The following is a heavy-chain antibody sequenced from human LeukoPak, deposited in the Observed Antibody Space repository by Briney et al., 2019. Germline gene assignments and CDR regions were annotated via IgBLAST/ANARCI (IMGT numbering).Heavy chain of an antibody. V-gene: IGHV1-46*01. D-gene: IGHD3-22*01. Sequence: ASVKVSCKASGYTFTSYYMHWVRQAPGQGLEWMGIINPSGGSTSYAQKFQGRVTMTRDMSTSTVYMELSSLRSEDTAVYYCASREAYYDSSGYGLKEAWGQGTLVTVSS. CDR3: ASREAYYDSSGYGLKEA. CDR2: INPSGGST. J-gene: IGHJ4*02. CDR1: GYTFTSYY.